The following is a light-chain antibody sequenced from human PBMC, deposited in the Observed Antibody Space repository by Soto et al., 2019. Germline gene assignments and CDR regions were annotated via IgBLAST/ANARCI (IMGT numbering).Light chain of an antibody. Sequence: IQLTQSPSSLSASIGDRVTITCRASQGISSFLAWYQQKPGKAPKLLIYAASTLQRGIPSRFSGSGSGTDFTLTISSLHPEDFATSYCQQLKIDSDPITFGQGTRLEIK. CDR3: QQLKIDSDPIT. CDR2: AAS. CDR1: QGISSF. J-gene: IGKJ5*01. V-gene: IGKV1-9*01.